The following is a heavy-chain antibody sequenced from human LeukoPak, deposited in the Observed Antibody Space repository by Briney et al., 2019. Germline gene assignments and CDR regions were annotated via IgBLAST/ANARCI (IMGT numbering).Heavy chain of an antibody. CDR3: ATRGSDFWSGFDY. Sequence: ASVKVSCKLSGNTLRELPIQWVRQAGGKGLEWMAGFDPENAEIVYAQKFQGRVTMTEDTSTNTAYMELTSLTSDDTALYYCATRGSDFWSGFDYWGRGTQVTASS. CDR2: FDPENAEI. D-gene: IGHD3-3*01. J-gene: IGHJ4*02. V-gene: IGHV1-24*01. CDR1: GNTLRELP.